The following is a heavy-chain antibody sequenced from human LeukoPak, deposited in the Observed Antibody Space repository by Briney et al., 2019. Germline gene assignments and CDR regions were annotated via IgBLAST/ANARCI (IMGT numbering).Heavy chain of an antibody. V-gene: IGHV3-33*08. CDR3: ARLFCSAGSCYSNYYYYVMDV. D-gene: IGHD2-15*01. CDR2: IYYDGSDK. CDR1: GFTFSNYG. Sequence: GGSLRLSCAASGFTFSNYGMHWVRQAPGKGLEWVAFIYYDGSDKYYADSVKGRFTIYRDNSKNTLFLQMNSLRAEDTAVYYCARLFCSAGSCYSNYYYYVMDVWGQGTTVTVSS. J-gene: IGHJ6*02.